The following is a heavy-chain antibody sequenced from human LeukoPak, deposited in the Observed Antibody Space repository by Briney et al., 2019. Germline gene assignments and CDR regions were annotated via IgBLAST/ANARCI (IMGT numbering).Heavy chain of an antibody. V-gene: IGHV1-2*02. D-gene: IGHD2-21*02. Sequence: ASVKVSCKASGYTFTGYYMHWVRQAPGQGLEWMGWINPNSGGTNYAQKFQGRVTMTRDTSISTAYMELSRLRSDDTAVYYCAREGVVVTAMPTYYYYYYMDVWGKGTTVTVSS. CDR1: GYTFTGYY. J-gene: IGHJ6*03. CDR3: AREGVVVTAMPTYYYYYYMDV. CDR2: INPNSGGT.